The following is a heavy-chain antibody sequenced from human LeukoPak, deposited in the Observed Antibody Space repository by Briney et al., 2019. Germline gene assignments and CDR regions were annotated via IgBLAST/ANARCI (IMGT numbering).Heavy chain of an antibody. CDR2: IYYSGST. CDR1: GGSISSSGYY. Sequence: SETLSLTCTVSGGSISSSGYYWSWIRQPPGKGLEWIGYIYYSGSTNYNPSLKSRVTISVDTSKNQFSLKLSSVTAADTAVYYCARGSNYDFWSGSRVSWFDPWGQGTLVTVSS. V-gene: IGHV4-61*08. CDR3: ARGSNYDFWSGSRVSWFDP. J-gene: IGHJ5*02. D-gene: IGHD3-3*01.